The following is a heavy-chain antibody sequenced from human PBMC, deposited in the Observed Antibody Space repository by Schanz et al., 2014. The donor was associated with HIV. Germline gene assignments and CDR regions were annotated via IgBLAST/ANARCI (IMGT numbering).Heavy chain of an antibody. CDR2: INPNSGGT. CDR1: GGTFSNYA. D-gene: IGHD3-10*01. J-gene: IGHJ5*02. CDR3: AANNYYGSGSHSA. Sequence: QVQLVQSGAEVKKPGASVKVSCKASGGTFSNYAISWLRQAPGQGLEWMGWINPNSGGTNDAQKFQGRLTMTRDTSTSTAYMELSSLRSEDTAMYYCAANNYYGSGSHSAWGQGTLVTVST. V-gene: IGHV1-2*02.